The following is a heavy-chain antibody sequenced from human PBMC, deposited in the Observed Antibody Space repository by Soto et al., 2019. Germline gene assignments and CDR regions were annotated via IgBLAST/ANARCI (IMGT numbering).Heavy chain of an antibody. CDR3: ASLNGYSSSWYSDWYFDL. CDR2: ISSSSSTI. V-gene: IGHV3-48*02. D-gene: IGHD6-13*01. Sequence: EVQLVESGGGLVQPGGSLRLSCAASGFTFSSYSMNWVRQAPGKGLEWVSYISSSSSTIYYADSVKGRFTTSRDNAKNSLYLQMNSLRDEDTAVYYCASLNGYSSSWYSDWYFDLWGRGTLVTVSS. CDR1: GFTFSSYS. J-gene: IGHJ2*01.